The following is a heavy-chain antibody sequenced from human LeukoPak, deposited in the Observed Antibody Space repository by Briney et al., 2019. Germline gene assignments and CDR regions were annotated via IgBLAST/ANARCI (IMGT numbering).Heavy chain of an antibody. CDR2: IYYSGST. V-gene: IGHV4-59*01. CDR1: GGSISSYY. J-gene: IGHJ6*03. CDR3: AGERDYMDV. Sequence: SETLSLTCTVSGGSISSYYWSWIRQPPGKGLEWIGYIYYSGSTNYNPSLKSRVTISVDTSKNQFSLKLSSVTAADTAVYYCAGERDYMDVWGKGTTVTVSS.